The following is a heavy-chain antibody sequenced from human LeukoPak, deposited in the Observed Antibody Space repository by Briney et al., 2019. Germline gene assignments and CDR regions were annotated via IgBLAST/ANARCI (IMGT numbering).Heavy chain of an antibody. Sequence: GGSLRLSCAASGFTFSNAWMSWVRQAPGKGLEWVGRIKSKTDGCTTDYAAPVKGRFTISRDDSKNTLYLQMNSLKTEDTAVYYCTTSSSWSEGIDYWGQGTLVTVSS. CDR2: IKSKTDGCTT. CDR1: GFTFSNAW. J-gene: IGHJ4*02. V-gene: IGHV3-15*01. D-gene: IGHD6-13*01. CDR3: TTSSSWSEGIDY.